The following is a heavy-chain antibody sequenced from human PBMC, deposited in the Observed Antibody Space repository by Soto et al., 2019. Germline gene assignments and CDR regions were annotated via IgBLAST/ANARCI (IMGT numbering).Heavy chain of an antibody. Sequence: PGGSLRLSCAGSVFSFSNYAMSWVRQAPGKGLEWVSGIGASGAGTYYPDCVKGRFIISRDNYKNTLHLQMNSLRAEDTAVYYCALGKTGSYFDYWGQGTPVTVSS. V-gene: IGHV3-23*01. CDR2: IGASGAGT. J-gene: IGHJ4*02. CDR3: ALGKTGSYFDY. D-gene: IGHD1-26*01. CDR1: VFSFSNYA.